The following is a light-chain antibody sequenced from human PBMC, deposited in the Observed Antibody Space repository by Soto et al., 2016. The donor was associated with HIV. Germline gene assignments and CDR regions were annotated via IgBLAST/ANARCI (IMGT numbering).Light chain of an antibody. CDR1: QSVSVW. CDR2: KTS. Sequence: DIQMTQFPSTLSASIGDRVTITCRASQSVSVWLAWYQQKPRKAPNLLIFKTSTLEIGVPSRFSGSGSGTDFTLTLSSVQPDDVGTYYCQQYNAYPYTFGQGTKLEI. V-gene: IGKV1-5*03. J-gene: IGKJ2*01. CDR3: QQYNAYPYT.